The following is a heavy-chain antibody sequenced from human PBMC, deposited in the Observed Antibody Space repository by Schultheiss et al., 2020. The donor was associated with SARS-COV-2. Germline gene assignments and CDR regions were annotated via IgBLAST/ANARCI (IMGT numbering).Heavy chain of an antibody. V-gene: IGHV1-46*01. J-gene: IGHJ4*02. CDR3: ARGGGWGTTGTTRGAFDY. CDR1: GYTFTSYY. CDR2: INPSGGST. Sequence: ASVKVSCKASGYTFTSYYMHWVRQAPGQGLEWMGIINPSGGSTSYAQKFQGRVTMTRDTSTSTVYMELSSLRSDDTAVYYCARGGGWGTTGTTRGAFDYWGQGTLVTVSS. D-gene: IGHD1-1*01.